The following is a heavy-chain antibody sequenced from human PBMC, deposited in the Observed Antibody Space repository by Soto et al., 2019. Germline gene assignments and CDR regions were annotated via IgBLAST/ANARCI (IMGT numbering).Heavy chain of an antibody. CDR3: ARDGITMVRGVIPGPYYYGMDV. J-gene: IGHJ6*02. D-gene: IGHD3-10*01. Sequence: QVQLVQSGAEVKKPGSSVKVSCKASGGTFSSYAISWVRQAPGQGLEWMGGIIPIFGTANYAQKFQGWVTMTRDTSISTAYMELSRLRSDDTAVYYCARDGITMVRGVIPGPYYYGMDVWGQGTTVTVSS. CDR1: GGTFSSYA. CDR2: IIPIFGTA. V-gene: IGHV1-69*06.